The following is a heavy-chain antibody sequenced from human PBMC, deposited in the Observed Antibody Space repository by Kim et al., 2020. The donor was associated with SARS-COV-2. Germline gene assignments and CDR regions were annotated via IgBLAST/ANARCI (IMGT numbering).Heavy chain of an antibody. D-gene: IGHD6-13*01. J-gene: IGHJ4*02. Sequence: ADSVKGRFTISRDNDKNTLYLEMNSLRAEDTAVYYCARGGNSSSRRAFDYWGQGTLVTVSS. CDR3: ARGGNSSSRRAFDY. V-gene: IGHV3-74*01.